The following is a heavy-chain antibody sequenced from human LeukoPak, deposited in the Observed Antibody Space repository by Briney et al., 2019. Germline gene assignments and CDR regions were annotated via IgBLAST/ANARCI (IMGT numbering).Heavy chain of an antibody. Sequence: GGSLRLSCAASGFTFSHARMSWVRQAPGKGLEWVGRIKSKTDGGTTDYAAPVKGRFTISSDDSKNTLYMQMNSLKMEDSAVYYCATDYLYDILTGSKYWGQGNLVTVSS. V-gene: IGHV3-15*01. CDR1: GFTFSHAR. J-gene: IGHJ4*02. CDR2: IKSKTDGGTT. CDR3: ATDYLYDILTGSKY. D-gene: IGHD3-9*01.